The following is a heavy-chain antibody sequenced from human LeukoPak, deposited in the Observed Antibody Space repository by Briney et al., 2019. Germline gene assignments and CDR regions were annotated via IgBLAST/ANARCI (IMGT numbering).Heavy chain of an antibody. CDR1: GFTFSAYS. CDR2: ISSGGTYI. D-gene: IGHD2-15*01. CDR3: ARDNVVAVTQVWFDP. J-gene: IGHJ5*02. Sequence: GGSLRLSCAASGFTFSAYSMNWVRQAPGKGLEWVSSISSGGTYIYYTDSVKGRFTVSRDNAKNSIYLQMNSLRAEDTAVYYCARDNVVAVTQVWFDPWGQGTLVTVSS. V-gene: IGHV3-21*01.